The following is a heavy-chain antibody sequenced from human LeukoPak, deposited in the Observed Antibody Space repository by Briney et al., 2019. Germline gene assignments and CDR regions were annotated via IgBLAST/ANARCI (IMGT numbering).Heavy chain of an antibody. D-gene: IGHD2-2*01. CDR3: ARDWDYCSSTSCYPAYYYYYYMDV. J-gene: IGHJ6*03. Sequence: WETLSLTCTVSGGSISSYYWSWIRQPAGKGLEWIGRIYTSGSTNYNPSLKSRVTISVDKSKNQFSLKLSSVTAADTAVYYCARDWDYCSSTSCYPAYYYYYYMDVWGKGTTVTVSS. CDR1: GGSISSYY. CDR2: IYTSGST. V-gene: IGHV4-4*07.